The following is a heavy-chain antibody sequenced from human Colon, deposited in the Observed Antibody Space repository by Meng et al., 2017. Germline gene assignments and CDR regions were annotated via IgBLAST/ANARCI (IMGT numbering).Heavy chain of an antibody. D-gene: IGHD3-16*01. CDR3: ARGRDYYYDTGAYTEF. J-gene: IGHJ6*01. V-gene: IGHV4-61*02. CDR2: IYASGST. CDR1: GDSIGTRSSF. Sequence: LRLSCTVSGDSIGTRSSFWTWIRQSAGKGLEYIGRIYASGSTTYNPSLKSRVTISVDTSKNQFSLKRTSVTAADPALYYCARGRDYYYDTGAYTEFWGQG.